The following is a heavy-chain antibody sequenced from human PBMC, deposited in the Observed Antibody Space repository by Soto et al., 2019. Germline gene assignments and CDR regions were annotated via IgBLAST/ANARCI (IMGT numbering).Heavy chain of an antibody. CDR1: GFTFSSHV. D-gene: IGHD5-18*01. CDR2: ISGGGGTT. Sequence: EVPLLESGGGLVQPGGSLRLSCAASGFTFSSHVMNWVRQAPGKGLEWVAAISGGGGTTFYGDSVEGRFTMSRDNSSNTLFLQMNSLRAEDTAVYYCAGRPRAAPPHGYGGDVWGQGTAVTVSS. CDR3: AGRPRAAPPHGYGGDV. V-gene: IGHV3-23*01. J-gene: IGHJ6*02.